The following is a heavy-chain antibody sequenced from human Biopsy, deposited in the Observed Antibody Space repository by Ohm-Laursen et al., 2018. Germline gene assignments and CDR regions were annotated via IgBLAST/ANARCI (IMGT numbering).Heavy chain of an antibody. Sequence: SSVKVSCKPSGYTFTAFSVHWLRQAPGQGLEWMGWINPKSGDTDYPQNFQGRVTMTRDTSKSTVYMELSSLRSADTAVYFCARNTGWYGDLYYFDYWGQGTLVTGSS. CDR2: INPKSGDT. D-gene: IGHD6-19*01. CDR1: GYTFTAFS. V-gene: IGHV1-2*02. CDR3: ARNTGWYGDLYYFDY. J-gene: IGHJ4*02.